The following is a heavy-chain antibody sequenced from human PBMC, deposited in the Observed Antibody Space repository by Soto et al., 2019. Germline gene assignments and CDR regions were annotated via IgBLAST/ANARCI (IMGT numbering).Heavy chain of an antibody. CDR3: ARAHKIQLWLFDY. CDR2: INAGNGNT. D-gene: IGHD5-18*01. V-gene: IGHV1-3*01. CDR1: GYTFTSYA. Sequence: GASVKVSCKASGYTFTSYAMHWVRQAPGQRLEWMGWINAGNGNTKYSQKFQGRVTITRDTSASTAYMELSSLRSEDTAVYYCARAHKIQLWLFDYWGQGTLVTVSS. J-gene: IGHJ4*02.